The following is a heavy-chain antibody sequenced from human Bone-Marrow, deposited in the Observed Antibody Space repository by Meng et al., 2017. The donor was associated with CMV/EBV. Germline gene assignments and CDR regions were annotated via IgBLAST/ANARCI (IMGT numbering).Heavy chain of an antibody. CDR2: INQYGSEE. Sequence: GESLKISCAASGFTFSDYYMSWVRQAPGKGLEWVASINQYGSEEYSVDSVKGRFTISRDNAKNSLYLQMNSLRAEDTAVYYCARGSSGPWAFDIWGQGTMVTVSS. CDR3: ARGSSGPWAFDI. D-gene: IGHD3-22*01. V-gene: IGHV3-7*01. J-gene: IGHJ3*02. CDR1: GFTFSDYY.